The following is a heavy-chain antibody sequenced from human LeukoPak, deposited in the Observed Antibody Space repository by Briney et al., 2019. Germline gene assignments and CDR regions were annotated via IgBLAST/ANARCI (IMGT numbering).Heavy chain of an antibody. CDR2: IHPTVGDT. V-gene: IGHV1-46*01. CDR3: ARYGFSSVWEGGWHAFDI. D-gene: IGHD6-25*01. J-gene: IGHJ3*02. Sequence: ASVRVSCKASGYTFTSYYLHWVRQAPGQGLEWMGIIHPTVGDTTYAQKFQGRVAMTRDMSTGTVYMDLSSLRSEDTAVYYCARYGFSSVWEGGWHAFDIGGQGTTVTVSS. CDR1: GYTFTSYY.